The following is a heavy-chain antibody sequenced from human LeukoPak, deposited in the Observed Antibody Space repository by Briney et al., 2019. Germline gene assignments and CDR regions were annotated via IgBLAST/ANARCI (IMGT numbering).Heavy chain of an antibody. CDR3: ARGTFFKGFDP. J-gene: IGHJ5*02. D-gene: IGHD2/OR15-2a*01. CDR2: INSDGSNT. Sequence: PGGSLRLSCAAFGFTFSDDWMNWVRQAPGKGLVWVSRINSDGSNTNYADSVKGRFTISRDNAKNTLYLQVSSLRAEDTAVYFCARGTFFKGFDPWGQGTLVTVSS. CDR1: GFTFSDDW. V-gene: IGHV3-74*01.